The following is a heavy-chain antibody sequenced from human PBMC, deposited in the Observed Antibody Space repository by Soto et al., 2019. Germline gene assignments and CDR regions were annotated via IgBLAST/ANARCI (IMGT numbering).Heavy chain of an antibody. D-gene: IGHD1-26*01. CDR1: GFTFSSYA. CDR3: AKEDDGSQYYYYYYGMDV. CDR2: ISGSGGST. Sequence: EVQLLESGGGLVQPGGSLRLSCAASGFTFSSYAMSWVCQAPGKGLEWVSAISGSGGSTYYADSVKGRFTISRDNSKNTLYLQMNSLRAEDTAVYYCAKEDDGSQYYYYYYGMDVWGQGTTVTVSS. V-gene: IGHV3-23*01. J-gene: IGHJ6*02.